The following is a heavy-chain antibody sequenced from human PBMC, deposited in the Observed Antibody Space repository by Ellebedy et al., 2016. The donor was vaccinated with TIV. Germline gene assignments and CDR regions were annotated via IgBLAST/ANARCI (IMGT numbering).Heavy chain of an antibody. CDR3: ARATAGFDY. V-gene: IGHV3-13*01. CDR2: IGTAGDT. D-gene: IGHD1-14*01. Sequence: PGGSLRLSCAASGFTFSSYDMHWVRQVTGKGLEWVSAIGTAGDTYYPGSVKGRVAISRENAKDSLYLQLNNVRVGDTAVYYCARATAGFDYWGQGTLVTVSS. CDR1: GFTFSSYD. J-gene: IGHJ4*02.